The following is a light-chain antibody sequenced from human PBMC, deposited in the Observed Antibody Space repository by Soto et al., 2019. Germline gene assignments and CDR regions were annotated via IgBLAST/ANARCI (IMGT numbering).Light chain of an antibody. J-gene: IGLJ2*01. V-gene: IGLV2-11*01. CDR3: FSYSGPYTEVV. CDR1: SNNY. Sequence: QSALTQPRSVSGSPGQSVTISCTGISNNYVSWYQQHPGKVPKVIVYDVTLRPSGVSDRFSGSRSGNTASLAISGLRAEDEADYYCFSYSGPYTEVVFGGGTQLTVL. CDR2: DVT.